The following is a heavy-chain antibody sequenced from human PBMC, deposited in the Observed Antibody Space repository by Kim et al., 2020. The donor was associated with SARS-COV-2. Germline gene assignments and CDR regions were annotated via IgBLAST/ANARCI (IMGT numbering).Heavy chain of an antibody. Sequence: SETLSLTCTVSGGSISSSSYYWGWIRQPPGKGLEWIGSIYYIGSTYYNPSLKSRVTISVDTSKNQFSLKLSSVTAADTAVYYCARDCSLYSSGSWFDPWGQGTLVTVSS. CDR1: GGSISSSSYY. J-gene: IGHJ5*02. CDR3: ARDCSLYSSGSWFDP. D-gene: IGHD6-19*01. V-gene: IGHV4-39*07. CDR2: IYYIGST.